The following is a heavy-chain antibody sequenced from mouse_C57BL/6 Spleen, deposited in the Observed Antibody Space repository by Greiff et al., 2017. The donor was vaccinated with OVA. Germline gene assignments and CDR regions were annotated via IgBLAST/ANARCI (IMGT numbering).Heavy chain of an antibody. CDR3: AGPSTTVRYYFDY. Sequence: QVQLKESGAELMKPGASVKLSCKATGYTFTGYWIEWVKQRPGHGLEWIGEILPGSGSTNYTEKFKGKATFTADTSSNTAYIQLSSLTTDDSAIYSCAGPSTTVRYYFDYRGQGTTLTVSS. CDR2: ILPGSGST. CDR1: GYTFTGYW. V-gene: IGHV1-9*01. J-gene: IGHJ2*01. D-gene: IGHD1-1*01.